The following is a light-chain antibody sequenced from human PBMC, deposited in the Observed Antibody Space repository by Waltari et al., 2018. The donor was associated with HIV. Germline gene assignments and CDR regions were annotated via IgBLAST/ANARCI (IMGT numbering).Light chain of an antibody. J-gene: IGLJ3*02. CDR2: STN. CDR3: VLYMGSGYWL. Sequence: QTVVTQEPSLSVSPGGTVAITFGLTSGSVSTGSYPNWYQQTPGRPPRTLIYSTNTRSSVVPDRFSGSILGNQAALTITGAQAEDESDYYCVLYMGSGYWLFGGGTRLTVL. CDR1: SGSVSTGSY. V-gene: IGLV8-61*01.